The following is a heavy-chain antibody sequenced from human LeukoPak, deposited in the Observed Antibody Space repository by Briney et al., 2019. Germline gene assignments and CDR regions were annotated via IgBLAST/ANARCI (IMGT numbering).Heavy chain of an antibody. Sequence: SETLSLSCTVSGGSISSYYWSWIRQPPGKGLEWIGYIYYSGSPNYNPSLKSRVTISVDTSKNQFSLKLSSVTAADTAVYFCAGGSTMIRGAADYWGQGTLVTVSS. V-gene: IGHV4-59*01. CDR3: AGGSTMIRGAADY. CDR2: IYYSGSP. D-gene: IGHD3-10*01. J-gene: IGHJ4*02. CDR1: GGSISSYY.